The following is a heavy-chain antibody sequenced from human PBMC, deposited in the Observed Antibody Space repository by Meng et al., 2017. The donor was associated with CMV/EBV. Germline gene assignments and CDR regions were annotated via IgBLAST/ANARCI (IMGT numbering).Heavy chain of an antibody. CDR2: IIPILGIA. V-gene: IGHV1-69*02. CDR3: ASNGYTSGYYYYYGMDV. Sequence: SVKVSCKASGGTFSSYTISWVRQAPGQGLEWMGRIIPILGIANYAQKFQGRVTITTDESTSTAYMELSSLRSEDTAVYYCASNGYTSGYYYYYGMDVWGQGTTVTVSS. J-gene: IGHJ6*02. CDR1: GGTFSSYT. D-gene: IGHD5-24*01.